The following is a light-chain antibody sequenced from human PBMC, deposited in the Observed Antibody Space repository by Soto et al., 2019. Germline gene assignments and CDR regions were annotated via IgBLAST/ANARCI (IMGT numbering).Light chain of an antibody. CDR2: DNN. CDR1: SSNIGNNY. V-gene: IGLV1-51*01. Sequence: QSVLTQPPSVSAPPGQKVTISCSGSSSNIGNNYVSWYQQLPGTAPKLLIYDNNKRPSGIPDRFSGSKSGTSATLGITGLQTGDEADYYCGTWDSSGVFGGGTKLTVL. CDR3: GTWDSSGV. J-gene: IGLJ3*02.